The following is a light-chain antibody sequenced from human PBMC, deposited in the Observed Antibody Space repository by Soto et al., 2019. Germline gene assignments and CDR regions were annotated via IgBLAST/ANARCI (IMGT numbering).Light chain of an antibody. CDR2: EVS. J-gene: IGLJ1*01. CDR1: SSDVGGYKY. CDR3: NSYTSSSTLV. V-gene: IGLV2-14*01. Sequence: QSALTQPASVSGSPGQSITISCTGSSSDVGGYKYVSWYQHHPGKAPKLILYEVSNRPSGVSIRFSGSKSGNTASLTISGLQAEDEADYDCNSYTSSSTLVFGTGTKLTVL.